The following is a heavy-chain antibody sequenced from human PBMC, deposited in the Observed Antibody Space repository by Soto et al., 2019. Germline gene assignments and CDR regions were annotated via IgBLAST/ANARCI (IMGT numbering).Heavy chain of an antibody. V-gene: IGHV3-64D*06. CDR2: ISSNGGST. D-gene: IGHD3-22*01. Sequence: PGGSLRLSCSASGFTFSSYAMHWVRQAPGKGLEYVSAISSNGGSTYYADSVKGRFTISRDNSKNTLYLQMSSLRAEDTAVYYCVEALAYYYDSSGYQSSDIWGQGTMGTVSS. CDR3: VEALAYYYDSSGYQSSDI. CDR1: GFTFSSYA. J-gene: IGHJ3*02.